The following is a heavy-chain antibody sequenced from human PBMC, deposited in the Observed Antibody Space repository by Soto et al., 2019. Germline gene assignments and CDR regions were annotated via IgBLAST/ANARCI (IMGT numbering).Heavy chain of an antibody. V-gene: IGHV3-11*01. CDR3: TRDPRLSDY. Sequence: GGSLRLSCTASGFTFSDHYMTWFRHVSGTGLELLSYISPSGSDIAYADSVRGRFIISRDNAMHSLYLQLNILRAEDTAVYYCTRDPRLSDYWGQGTLVTVSS. CDR1: GFTFSDHY. J-gene: IGHJ4*02. CDR2: ISPSGSDI.